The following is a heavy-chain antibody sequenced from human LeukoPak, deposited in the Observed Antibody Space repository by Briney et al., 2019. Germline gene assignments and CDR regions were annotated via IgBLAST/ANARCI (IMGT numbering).Heavy chain of an antibody. CDR3: AKDLEYSRGWYDFDY. Sequence: GGSLRLSCAASGFTFSKHAMNWVRQAPGKGLEWVSVISGSGNNTYYVDSVKGRFSISRDNSKNTLYLQMNSLRTEDTAIYYCAKDLEYSRGWYDFDYWGQGTLVTVSS. J-gene: IGHJ4*02. D-gene: IGHD6-19*01. V-gene: IGHV3-23*01. CDR2: ISGSGNNT. CDR1: GFTFSKHA.